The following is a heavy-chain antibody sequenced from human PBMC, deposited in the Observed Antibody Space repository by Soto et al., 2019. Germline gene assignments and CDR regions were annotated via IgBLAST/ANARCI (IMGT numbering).Heavy chain of an antibody. CDR3: AREVRGVSSYGYYYYVMDV. D-gene: IGHD6-6*01. CDR1: GYTFTSYG. Sequence: QVQLVQSGAEVKKPGASVKVSCKASGYTFTSYGISWVRQAPGQGLEWMGWISAYNGNTNYAQKLQGRVTMTTDTSTSTAYMELRSLRSDDTAVYYCAREVRGVSSYGYYYYVMDVWGQGTTVTVSS. V-gene: IGHV1-18*01. CDR2: ISAYNGNT. J-gene: IGHJ6*02.